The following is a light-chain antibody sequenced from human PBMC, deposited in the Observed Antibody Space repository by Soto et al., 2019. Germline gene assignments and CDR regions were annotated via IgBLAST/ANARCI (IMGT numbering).Light chain of an antibody. CDR2: FGS. Sequence: EIVMTQSPLTLPVTALEPASISCXSSQILLYNNTYNYLDWYVQKPGQSPQLLIYFGSNRAPGVPDRFSGSGSGTDFTLKINRVEAEDVGTYYCMQALQSLTFGQGTRLEIK. V-gene: IGKV2-28*01. CDR3: MQALQSLT. CDR1: QILLYNNTYNY. J-gene: IGKJ5*01.